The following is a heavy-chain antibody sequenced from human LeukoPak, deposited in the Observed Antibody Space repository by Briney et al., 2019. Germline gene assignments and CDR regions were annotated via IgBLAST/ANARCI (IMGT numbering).Heavy chain of an antibody. CDR3: ARGTSYGSGSYEYFDY. V-gene: IGHV4-39*07. CDR2: TYYSEST. J-gene: IGHJ4*02. Sequence: PSETLSLTCTVSGGSISSSSYYWGWIRQPPGKGLERIGRTYYSESTNYNPSLKSRVTISIDTSKNQFSLKVNGVTAADTAVYYCARGTSYGSGSYEYFDYWGQGTLVTVSS. CDR1: GGSISSSSYY. D-gene: IGHD3-10*01.